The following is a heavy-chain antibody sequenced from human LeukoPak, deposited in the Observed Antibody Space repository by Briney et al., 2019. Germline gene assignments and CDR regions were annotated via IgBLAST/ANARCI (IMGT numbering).Heavy chain of an antibody. V-gene: IGHV3-30*04. CDR1: GFTFSSYA. CDR3: ARGPPLTGWVTRGAFDI. Sequence: PGGSLRLSCAASGFTFSSYAMHWVRQAPGKGLEWVAVISYDGSNKYYADSVKGRFTISRDNSKNTLYLQMNSLRAEDTAVYYCARGPPLTGWVTRGAFDIWGQGTMVTVSS. J-gene: IGHJ3*02. CDR2: ISYDGSNK. D-gene: IGHD4-23*01.